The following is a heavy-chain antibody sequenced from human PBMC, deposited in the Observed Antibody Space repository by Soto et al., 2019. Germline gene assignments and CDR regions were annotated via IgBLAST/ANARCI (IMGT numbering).Heavy chain of an antibody. CDR2: IYYSGST. Sequence: SETLSLTCTVSGGSFSIGGYYWSWMRQLPGKGLEWIGYIYYSGSTYYNPSLKSRFTISLDTSKNQFSLKLSSVTAADTAVYYCARATSFSGHHGYWGQGTLVTVSS. J-gene: IGHJ4*02. CDR1: GGSFSIGGYY. CDR3: ARATSFSGHHGY. D-gene: IGHD2-8*02. V-gene: IGHV4-31*03.